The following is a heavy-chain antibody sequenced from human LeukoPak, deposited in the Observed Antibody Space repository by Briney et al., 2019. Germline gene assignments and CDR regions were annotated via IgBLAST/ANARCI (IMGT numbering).Heavy chain of an antibody. J-gene: IGHJ5*02. CDR1: GGSISIYY. D-gene: IGHD2-2*01. CDR3: ARVRLGCSSTSCYFAIFDP. V-gene: IGHV4-59*01. Sequence: PSETLSLTCTVSGGSISIYYWSWIRQPPGKGLEWIGYIYYSGSTNYNPSLKSRVTISVDTSKNQFSLKLSSVTAADTAVYYCARVRLGCSSTSCYFAIFDPWGQGTLVTVSS. CDR2: IYYSGST.